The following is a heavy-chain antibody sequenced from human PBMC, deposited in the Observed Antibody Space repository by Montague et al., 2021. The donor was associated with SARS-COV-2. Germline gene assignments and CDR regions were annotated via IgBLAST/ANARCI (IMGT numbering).Heavy chain of an antibody. D-gene: IGHD3-22*01. CDR3: ARDLAPYYYDSSGPELVDV. CDR1: GFTFSSYG. V-gene: IGHV3-33*01. CDR2: IWYDGSNK. J-gene: IGHJ6*02. Sequence: SLRLSCAASGFTFSSYGMHWVRQAPGKGLEWVAVIWYDGSNKYYADSVKGRFTISRDNSKNTLYLQMNSLRAEDTAVYYCARDLAPYYYDSSGPELVDVWGQGTTVTVFS.